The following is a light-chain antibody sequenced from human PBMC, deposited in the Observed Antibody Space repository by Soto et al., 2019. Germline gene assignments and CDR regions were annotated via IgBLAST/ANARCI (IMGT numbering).Light chain of an antibody. V-gene: IGLV2-8*01. CDR3: NSYAGGNNWV. J-gene: IGLJ3*02. CDR2: EVT. Sequence: QSALTQPPSASGSPGHSVTISCTGTSSDVGGYHYVSWYQQHPGKAPKLLIYEVTKRPSGVPDRFSGSKSGDTASLTVSGLQAEDEAFYYCNSYAGGNNWVFGGGTKLTVL. CDR1: SSDVGGYHY.